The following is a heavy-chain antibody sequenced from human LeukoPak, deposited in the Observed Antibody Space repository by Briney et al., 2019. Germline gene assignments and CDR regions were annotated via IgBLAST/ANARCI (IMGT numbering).Heavy chain of an antibody. CDR2: IYTSGST. CDR3: ARDVVDNFYNNSVYYGRGVFDI. J-gene: IGHJ3*02. Sequence: SETLSLTCTVSGNSFGNYYWSWIRQPAGKGLEWIGRIYTSGSTSYNPTLKSRVTISSDTSKNQFSLRLTSVTAADTAVYYCARDVVDNFYNNSVYYGRGVFDIWGQGTMVTVSS. V-gene: IGHV4-4*07. CDR1: GNSFGNYY. D-gene: IGHD3-22*01.